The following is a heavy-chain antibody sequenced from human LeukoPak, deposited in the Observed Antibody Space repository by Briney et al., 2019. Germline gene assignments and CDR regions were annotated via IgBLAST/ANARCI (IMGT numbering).Heavy chain of an antibody. V-gene: IGHV4-34*01. CDR1: GGSFSDYY. J-gene: IGHJ4*02. D-gene: IGHD1-26*01. CDR3: ARGRHTDVLGTTLGPFWY. Sequence: PSETLSLTCAFSGGSFSDYYWSWIRQPPGKGLGWIGEINHSGSTNYNPSLKSRVTISVDTSKNQFSLKLSSVTAADTAVFYCARGRHTDVLGTTLGPFWYWGQGTLVTVSS. CDR2: INHSGST.